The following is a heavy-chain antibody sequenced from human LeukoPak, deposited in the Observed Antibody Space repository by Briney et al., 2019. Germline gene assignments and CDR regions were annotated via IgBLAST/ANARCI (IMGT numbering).Heavy chain of an antibody. CDR1: GFIFSSYG. D-gene: IGHD6-13*01. CDR3: AKSLSGWWTPGLDY. CDR2: ISYDGTDK. V-gene: IGHV3-30*18. Sequence: GGSLRLSCVASGFIFSSYGINWVRQAPGKGLEGVAVISYDGTDKYYIDSVKGRFTISRDRSTNTVSLEMNSLRPVDTAVYYCAKSLSGWWTPGLDYLGQGTLVTVSS. J-gene: IGHJ4*02.